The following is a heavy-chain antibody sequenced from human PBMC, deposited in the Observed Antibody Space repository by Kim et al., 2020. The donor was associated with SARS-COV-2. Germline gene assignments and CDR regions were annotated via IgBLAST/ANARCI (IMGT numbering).Heavy chain of an antibody. CDR3: ARHRLYDNSYPLFDY. CDR2: IYYSGST. J-gene: IGHJ4*02. V-gene: IGHV4-39*01. Sequence: SETLSLTCTVSGGSMTSGNYYWGWIRQPPGKGLEWLGSIYYSGSTYYNPSLKSRVTISVDTSKNQFSLKLNSVTAADTAVYYCARHRLYDNSYPLFDYWGQGTLVTVSS. CDR1: GGSMTSGNYY. D-gene: IGHD1-1*01.